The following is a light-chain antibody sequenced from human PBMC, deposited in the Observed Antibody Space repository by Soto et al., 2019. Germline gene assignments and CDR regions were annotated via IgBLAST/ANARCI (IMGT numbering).Light chain of an antibody. J-gene: IGLJ1*01. CDR3: SSYTGGNPSYV. Sequence: QSVLTQPPSASGSPGQSVTISCTGTSSDVGGYDYVSWYQQHPGKAPKLMIYEVTIRPSGVSDRFSGSKSGNTVSLTVSGLQAEDEADYYCSSYTGGNPSYVFGTGTKVTV. CDR1: SSDVGGYDY. CDR2: EVT. V-gene: IGLV2-8*01.